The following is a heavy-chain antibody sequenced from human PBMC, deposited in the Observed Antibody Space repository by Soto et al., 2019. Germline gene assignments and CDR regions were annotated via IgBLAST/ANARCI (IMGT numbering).Heavy chain of an antibody. J-gene: IGHJ4*02. CDR2: ISFDGNHK. D-gene: IGHD5-12*01. Sequence: GGSLRLSCAASASGSTFSGYTMHWVRQAPGKGLEWVAIISFDGNHKFYADSVKGRFTISRDNYKNTLFLQMNNLRPEDTALYYCARDGPDGYIGLDSSGQRTLVT. V-gene: IGHV3-30-3*01. CDR3: ARDGPDGYIGLDS. CDR1: ASGSTFSGYT.